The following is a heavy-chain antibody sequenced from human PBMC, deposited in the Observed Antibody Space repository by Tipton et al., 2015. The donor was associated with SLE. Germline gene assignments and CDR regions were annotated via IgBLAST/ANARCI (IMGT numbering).Heavy chain of an antibody. D-gene: IGHD2-8*01. V-gene: IGHV4-59*08. J-gene: IGHJ6*02. Sequence: TLSLTCTVSTDSITNYYWSWIRQPPGQGVEWIGYIYYTGSTKYNPSLKSRVTISIDTSKNQFSLKLTSVTAADTAVYYCARGMLTWRGAIIGVDVWGQGTSVNVSS. CDR1: TDSITNYY. CDR3: ARGMLTWRGAIIGVDV. CDR2: IYYTGST.